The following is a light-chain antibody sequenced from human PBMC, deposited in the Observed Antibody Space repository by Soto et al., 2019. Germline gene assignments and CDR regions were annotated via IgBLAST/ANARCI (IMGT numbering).Light chain of an antibody. CDR1: NNDLGSYNL. J-gene: IGLJ2*01. CDR3: CSFAGSDSVV. CDR2: EGS. V-gene: IGLV2-23*01. Sequence: QSALTQPASVSGSPGQSITISCTGTNNDLGSYNLVSWYQQDPGKAPKLMIYEGSKRPSGISNRFSGSKSGNTASLTISGLQAEDKGDYYSCSFAGSDSVVFGGGTKVTVL.